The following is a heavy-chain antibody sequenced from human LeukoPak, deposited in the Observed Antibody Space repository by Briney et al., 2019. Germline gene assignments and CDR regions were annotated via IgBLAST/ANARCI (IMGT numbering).Heavy chain of an antibody. J-gene: IGHJ3*02. D-gene: IGHD6-19*01. CDR3: ARLLSVAVDFDI. Sequence: SETLSLTCSVSGGSISSNNWWSWVRQPPGKGLEWIGEIYHSGTTNYKSSLKSRVTISVDKSKNQFSLKLSSVTAADTAVYYCARLLSVAVDFDIWGQGTMVTVSS. CDR2: IYHSGTT. V-gene: IGHV4-4*02. CDR1: GGSISSNNW.